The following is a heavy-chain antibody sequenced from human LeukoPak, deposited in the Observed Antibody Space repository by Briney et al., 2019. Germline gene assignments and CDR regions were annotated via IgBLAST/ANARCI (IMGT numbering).Heavy chain of an antibody. D-gene: IGHD2-2*01. J-gene: IGHJ3*02. V-gene: IGHV3-7*01. CDR3: TVVPAATAHDAFDI. CDR2: IKQDGSEK. CDR1: GFTFSSYW. Sequence: PGGSLRLSCAASGFTFSSYWMSWVRQAPGKGLEWVANIKQDGSEKYYVDSVKGRFTISRDNAKNSLYLQMNSLRAEDTAVYYCTVVPAATAHDAFDIWGQGTMVTVSS.